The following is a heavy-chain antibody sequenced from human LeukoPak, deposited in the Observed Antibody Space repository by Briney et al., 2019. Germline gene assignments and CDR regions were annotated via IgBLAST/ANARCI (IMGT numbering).Heavy chain of an antibody. CDR2: IIPIFGTA. CDR3: ARGGSGSSFLSCPGTLYY. Sequence: GASVKVSCKASGGTFSSYAISWVRQAPGQGLEWMAGIIPIFGTANYAQKFQGRVTITTDESTSTAYMELSSLRSEDTAVYYCARGGSGSSFLSCPGTLYYWGQGTLVTVSS. D-gene: IGHD3-10*01. J-gene: IGHJ4*02. CDR1: GGTFSSYA. V-gene: IGHV1-69*05.